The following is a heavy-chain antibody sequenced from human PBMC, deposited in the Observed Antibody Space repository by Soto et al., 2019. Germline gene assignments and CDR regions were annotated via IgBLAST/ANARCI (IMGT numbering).Heavy chain of an antibody. CDR2: IKKDGSEE. D-gene: IGHD2-15*01. CDR1: GFTFSNYW. V-gene: IGHV3-7*04. CDR3: VREYCSGVRCSGYFQH. Sequence: HPGGSLRLSCAASGFTFSNYWMTWVRQAPGKGLEWVANIKKDGSEEYYVDSLKGRFTISRDNAKSSLYLQMNSLTAEDTAVYYCVREYCSGVRCSGYFQHWGQGTLVTVSS. J-gene: IGHJ1*01.